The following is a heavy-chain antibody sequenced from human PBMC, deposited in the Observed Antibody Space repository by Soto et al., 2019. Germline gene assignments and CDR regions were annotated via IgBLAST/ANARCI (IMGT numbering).Heavy chain of an antibody. Sequence: QVHLVQSGAEVKKPGASVKVSCKGSGYTFTSYGITWVRQAPGQGLEWMGWISAHNGNTDYAQKLQGRVTVTRDTSTSTAYMDLRSLTSDDTAVYYCARGRYWDYWGQGALVTVSS. CDR3: ARGRYWDY. CDR2: ISAHNGNT. D-gene: IGHD2-8*02. V-gene: IGHV1-18*01. J-gene: IGHJ4*02. CDR1: GYTFTSYG.